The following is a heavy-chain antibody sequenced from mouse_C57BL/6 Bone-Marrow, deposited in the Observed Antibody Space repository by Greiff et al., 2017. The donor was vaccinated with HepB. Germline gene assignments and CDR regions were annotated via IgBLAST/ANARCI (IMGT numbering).Heavy chain of an antibody. V-gene: IGHV5-17*01. CDR2: ISSGSSTI. J-gene: IGHJ3*01. Sequence: EVQVVESGGGLVKPGGSLKLSCAASGFTFSDYGMHWVRQAPEKGLEWVAYISSGSSTIYYADTVKGRFTISRDNAKNTLFLQMTSLRSEDTAMYYCARAGYYGSSSFAYWGQGTLVTVS. D-gene: IGHD1-1*01. CDR3: ARAGYYGSSSFAY. CDR1: GFTFSDYG.